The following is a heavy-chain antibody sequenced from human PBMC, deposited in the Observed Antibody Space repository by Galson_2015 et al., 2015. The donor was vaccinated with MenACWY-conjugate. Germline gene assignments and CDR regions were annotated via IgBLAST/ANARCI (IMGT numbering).Heavy chain of an antibody. V-gene: IGHV3-33*01. CDR3: ARDRELEWLPSNGFDP. D-gene: IGHD3-3*01. CDR1: GFTLSSYS. J-gene: IGHJ5*02. Sequence: SLRLSCAASGFTLSSYSMHWVRQSPGKGLEWVALIWSDGNKKSYVDSVRGRFNISRDNSKNTLYLRMNNLRADDTAVYYCARDRELEWLPSNGFDPWGQGTLVTVSS. CDR2: IWSDGNKK.